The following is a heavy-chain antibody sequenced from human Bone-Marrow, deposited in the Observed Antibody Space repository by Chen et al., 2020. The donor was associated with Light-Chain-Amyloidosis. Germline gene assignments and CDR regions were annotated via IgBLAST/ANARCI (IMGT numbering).Heavy chain of an antibody. J-gene: IGHJ5*02. CDR2: ISGDGRTT. V-gene: IGHV3-43*02. Sequence: EVQLVESGGGMIQPGGSLRVSCEASGFKFDDYAMHWVRQASGRGLEWVSLISGDGRTTHYADSVKGRFTISRDNSKRFLYLGMNSLRNEDTAIYYCTKDRNNDFWSGTSNWFDPWGQGTPVTVST. CDR3: TKDRNNDFWSGTSNWFDP. CDR1: GFKFDDYA. D-gene: IGHD3-3*01.